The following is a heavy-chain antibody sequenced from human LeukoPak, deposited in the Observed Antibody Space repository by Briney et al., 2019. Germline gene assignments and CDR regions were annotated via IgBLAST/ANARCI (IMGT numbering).Heavy chain of an antibody. Sequence: GASVKVSCKASGGTFSSYAISWVRQAPGQGLEWMGGIIPIFGTANYAQKFQGRVTITADESTSTAYMELSSLRSEDTAVYYRARDHGIAVAGTPYYYYGMDVWGQGTAVTVSS. CDR1: GGTFSSYA. J-gene: IGHJ6*02. D-gene: IGHD6-19*01. CDR3: ARDHGIAVAGTPYYYYGMDV. CDR2: IIPIFGTA. V-gene: IGHV1-69*13.